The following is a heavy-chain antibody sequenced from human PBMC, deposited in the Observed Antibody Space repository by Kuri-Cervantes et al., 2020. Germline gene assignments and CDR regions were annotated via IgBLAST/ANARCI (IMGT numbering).Heavy chain of an antibody. CDR1: GFTFSNAW. D-gene: IGHD3-3*01. Sequence: LSLTCAASGFTFSNAWMSWVRQAPGKGLEWVGRIKSKTDGGTTDYAAPVKGRFTISRDDSKNTLYLQMNSLKTEDTAVYYCTTAIYDFWSGYYTLDYWGQGTLVTVSS. V-gene: IGHV3-15*01. CDR2: IKSKTDGGTT. J-gene: IGHJ4*02. CDR3: TTAIYDFWSGYYTLDY.